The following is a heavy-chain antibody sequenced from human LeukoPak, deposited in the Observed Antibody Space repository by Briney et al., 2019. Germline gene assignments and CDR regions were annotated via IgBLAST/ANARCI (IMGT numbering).Heavy chain of an antibody. CDR3: ASYSSSWYFGDQYYFDY. J-gene: IGHJ4*02. Sequence: PGGSLRLSCAASGFTFSSYWMHWVRQAPGKGLVWVSRINSDGSSTSYADSVKGRFTISRDNAKNTLYLQMNSLRAEDTAVYYCASYSSSWYFGDQYYFDYRGQGTLVTASS. D-gene: IGHD6-13*01. V-gene: IGHV3-74*01. CDR2: INSDGSST. CDR1: GFTFSSYW.